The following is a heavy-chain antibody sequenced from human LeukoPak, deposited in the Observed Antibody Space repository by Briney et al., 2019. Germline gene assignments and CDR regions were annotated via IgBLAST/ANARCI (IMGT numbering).Heavy chain of an antibody. V-gene: IGHV3-23*01. CDR1: GFIFSNYW. J-gene: IGHJ4*02. Sequence: GGSLRLSCEASGFIFSNYWMSWVRQAPGKGLEWVSAISGSGGSTYYADSVKGRFTISRDNSKNTLYLQMNSLRAEDTAVYYCAKSVVAGMGPSGYWGQGTLVTVSS. CDR3: AKSVVAGMGPSGY. CDR2: ISGSGGST. D-gene: IGHD6-19*01.